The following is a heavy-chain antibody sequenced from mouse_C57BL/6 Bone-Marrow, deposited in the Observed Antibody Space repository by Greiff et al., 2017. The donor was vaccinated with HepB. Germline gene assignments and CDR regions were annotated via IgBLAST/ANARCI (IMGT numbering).Heavy chain of an antibody. D-gene: IGHD2-4*01. CDR3: ARHGDYDGVGAMDY. CDR2: INSDGGST. CDR1: EYEFPSHD. Sequence: EVKLVESGGGLVQPGESLKLSCESNEYEFPSHDMSWVRKTPEKRLELVAAINSDGGSTYYPDTMERRFIISRDNTKKTLYLQMSSLMSEDTALYYCARHGDYDGVGAMDYWGQGTSVTVSS. J-gene: IGHJ4*01. V-gene: IGHV5-2*01.